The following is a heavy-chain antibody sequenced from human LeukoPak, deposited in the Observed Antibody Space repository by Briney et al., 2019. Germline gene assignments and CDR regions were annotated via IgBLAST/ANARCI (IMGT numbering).Heavy chain of an antibody. J-gene: IGHJ4*02. D-gene: IGHD3-22*01. V-gene: IGHV3-49*04. CDR1: GFTFGDYA. CDR2: IRRKAHGGTT. Sequence: GGSLRLSCTTSGFTFGDYAMSWVRQAPGKGLEWVSFIRRKAHGGTTEYAASVKGRFSGSRDDSKSIAYLQMNSLKTEDTAVYFCTRVTYYYDNSGYFHFDSWGQGSLVTVSS. CDR3: TRVTYYYDNSGYFHFDS.